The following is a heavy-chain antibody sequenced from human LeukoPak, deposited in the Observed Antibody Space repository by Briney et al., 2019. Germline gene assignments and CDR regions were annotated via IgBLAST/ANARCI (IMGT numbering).Heavy chain of an antibody. CDR3: ARDHLGVSYDSTFDI. CDR1: GCTFSSYG. D-gene: IGHD3-22*01. J-gene: IGHJ3*02. Sequence: GGSLRLSCAASGCTFSSYGMHWVRQAPGKGLEWVAVIWYDGSNKYYADSVKGRFTISRDNSKNTLYLQMNSLRAEDTALYHCARDHLGVSYDSTFDIWGQGTMVTVSS. CDR2: IWYDGSNK. V-gene: IGHV3-33*01.